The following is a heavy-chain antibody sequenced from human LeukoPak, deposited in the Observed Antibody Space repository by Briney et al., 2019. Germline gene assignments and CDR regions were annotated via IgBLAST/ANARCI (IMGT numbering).Heavy chain of an antibody. CDR3: ARRPPYYYDSSGYPPFDY. J-gene: IGHJ4*02. CDR2: INHSGST. V-gene: IGHV4-34*01. D-gene: IGHD3-22*01. CDR1: GGSFSGYY. Sequence: SETLSLTCAVYGGSFSGYYWSWLRQPPGKGLEWIGEINHSGSTNYNPSLKSRVTISVDTSKNQFSLKLSSVPAADTAVYYCARRPPYYYDSSGYPPFDYWGQGTLVTVST.